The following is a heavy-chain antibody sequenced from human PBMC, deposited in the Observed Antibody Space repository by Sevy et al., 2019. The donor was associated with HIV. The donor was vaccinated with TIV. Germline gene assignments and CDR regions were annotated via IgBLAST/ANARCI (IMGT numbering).Heavy chain of an antibody. CDR3: ARDPREIVGRHDRSGYYFFLY. Sequence: ASVKVSCKASGYTFTKYYIHWVRQTPGQGLQWMGRIDPNSGDTNYAQRSQGRVSMTRDTSITTAFLELSSLKSDDTAVYYCARDPREIVGRHDRSGYYFFLYWGQGTRVTVSS. CDR2: IDPNSGDT. V-gene: IGHV1-2*06. J-gene: IGHJ4*02. CDR1: GYTFTKYY. D-gene: IGHD3-22*01.